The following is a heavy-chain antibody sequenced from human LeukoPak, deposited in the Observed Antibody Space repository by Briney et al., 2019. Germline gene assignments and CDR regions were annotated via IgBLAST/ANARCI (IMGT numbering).Heavy chain of an antibody. CDR3: ARAIFGVVPSRLYYYYYYMDV. V-gene: IGHV1-8*03. D-gene: IGHD3-3*01. CDR2: MNPKSGNT. Sequence: ASVKVSCKASGYTFTSYDINWVRQATGQGLEWMGWMNPKSGNTGYAQEFQGRVTITRNTSISTAYMELSSLRSEDTAVYYCARAIFGVVPSRLYYYYYYMDVWGKGTTVTVSS. J-gene: IGHJ6*03. CDR1: GYTFTSYD.